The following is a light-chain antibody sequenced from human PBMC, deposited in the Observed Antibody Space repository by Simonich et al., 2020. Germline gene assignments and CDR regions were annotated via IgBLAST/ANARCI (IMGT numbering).Light chain of an antibody. V-gene: IGKV3-11*01. J-gene: IGKJ4*01. Sequence: EIVLTPSPATLSLSPGERTTLPCRAIQIVSSYLAWYQQKPGQAPRLLIYDASNRATGIPARFSGSGSGTDFTLTISSLEPEDFAVYYCQQRSNWPLTFGGGTKVEIK. CDR3: QQRSNWPLT. CDR2: DAS. CDR1: QIVSSY.